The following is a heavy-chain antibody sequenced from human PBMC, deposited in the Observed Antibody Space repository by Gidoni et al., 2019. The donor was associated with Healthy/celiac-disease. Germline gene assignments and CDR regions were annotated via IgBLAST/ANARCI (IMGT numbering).Heavy chain of an antibody. V-gene: IGHV1-24*01. CDR2: FDPEDGET. CDR3: ATAKRYSSCWPEDY. D-gene: IGHD6-19*01. Sequence: QVQLVQSGAEVKKPGASVKVSCRVSGYTLTELSMHWVRQAPGKGLEWMGGFDPEDGETLYAQKFQGRVTMTEDTSTDTAYMELSSLRSEDTAVYYCATAKRYSSCWPEDYWGQGTLVTVSS. CDR1: GYTLTELS. J-gene: IGHJ4*02.